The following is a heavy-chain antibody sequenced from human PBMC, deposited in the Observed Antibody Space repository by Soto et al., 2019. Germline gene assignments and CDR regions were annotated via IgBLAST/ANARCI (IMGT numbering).Heavy chain of an antibody. V-gene: IGHV3-30-3*01. Sequence: GGSLRLSCAASGFTFSSYAMHWVRQAPGKGLEWVAVISYDGSNKYYADSVKGRFTISRDNSKNTLYLQMNSLRAEDTAVYYCARGGLRWGKDIVVVPAAMTTEYFQHWGQGTLVTVSS. CDR1: GFTFSSYA. J-gene: IGHJ1*01. D-gene: IGHD2-2*01. CDR2: ISYDGSNK. CDR3: ARGGLRWGKDIVVVPAAMTTEYFQH.